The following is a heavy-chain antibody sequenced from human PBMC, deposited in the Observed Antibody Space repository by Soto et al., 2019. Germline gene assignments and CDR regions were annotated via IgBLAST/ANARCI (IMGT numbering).Heavy chain of an antibody. CDR3: ARHLAVGDY. CDR1: GYTFTSYY. D-gene: IGHD6-19*01. CDR2: INPSGGST. V-gene: IGHV1-46*01. J-gene: IGHJ4*02. Sequence: ASVKVSCKASGYTFTSYYMHWVRQAPGQGLEWMGIINPSGGSTNYAQKFQGRFTMTRDTSTSTVYMDLSSLRSEGTAVYYCARHLAVGDYWGQGTVVTVSS.